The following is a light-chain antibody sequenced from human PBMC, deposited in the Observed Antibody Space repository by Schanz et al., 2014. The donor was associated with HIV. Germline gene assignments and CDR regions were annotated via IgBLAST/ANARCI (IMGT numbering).Light chain of an antibody. CDR2: GAS. V-gene: IGKV3-20*01. J-gene: IGKJ1*01. CDR3: QQYGSPPWT. Sequence: EIVLTQSPGTLSLSPGERATLSCRASQSVGTNYLAWYQQKPGQAPRLLIYGASTRATGVPDRFSGSGSGTDFTLTISRVEPEDYAVYFCQQYGSPPWTFGQGTKVEIK. CDR1: QSVGTNY.